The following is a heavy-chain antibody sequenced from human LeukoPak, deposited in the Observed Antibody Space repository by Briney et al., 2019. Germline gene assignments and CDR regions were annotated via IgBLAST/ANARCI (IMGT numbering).Heavy chain of an antibody. V-gene: IGHV3-48*02. J-gene: IGHJ5*02. CDR2: ISTTGSAI. Sequence: GGSLRLPCAASGFTFSSYGMHWVRQSPGKGLEWVSYISTTGSAIYYADSVKGRFTISRDNAKNSLYLQMNSLRDEDTAVYYCARGKYSSGWYWFDPWGQGTLVTVSS. CDR1: GFTFSSYG. D-gene: IGHD6-19*01. CDR3: ARGKYSSGWYWFDP.